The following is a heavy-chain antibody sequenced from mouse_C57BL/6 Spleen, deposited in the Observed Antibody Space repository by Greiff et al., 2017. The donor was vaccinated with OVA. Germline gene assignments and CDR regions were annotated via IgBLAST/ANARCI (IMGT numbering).Heavy chain of an antibody. CDR3: ARPLTYYSNYRFAY. V-gene: IGHV1-26*01. CDR2: INPNNGGT. J-gene: IGHJ3*01. Sequence: VQLQQSGPELVKPGASVKISCKASGYTFTDYYMNWVKQSHGKSLEWIGDINPNNGGTSYNQKFKGKATLTVDKSSSTAYMELRSLTSEDSAVYYCARPLTYYSNYRFAYWGQGTLVTVSA. CDR1: GYTFTDYY. D-gene: IGHD2-5*01.